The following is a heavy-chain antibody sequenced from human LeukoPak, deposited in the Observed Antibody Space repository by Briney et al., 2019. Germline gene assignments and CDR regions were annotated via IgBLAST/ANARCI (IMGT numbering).Heavy chain of an antibody. Sequence: GGALRLSCAASGFTFSNYSMSWVRQAPGKGLEWVSAINGSGCSKYYADSVKGRFTISRDNSKNALYLQMNSLRDEATAVYYCAKVPPSRRWLQFGYYFDYWGQGTLVTVSS. V-gene: IGHV3-23*01. CDR1: GFTFSNYS. CDR3: AKVPPSRRWLQFGYYFDY. J-gene: IGHJ4*02. D-gene: IGHD5-24*01. CDR2: INGSGCSK.